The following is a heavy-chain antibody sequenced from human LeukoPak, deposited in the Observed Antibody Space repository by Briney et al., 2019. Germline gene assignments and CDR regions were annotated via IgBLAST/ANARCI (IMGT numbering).Heavy chain of an antibody. CDR2: ILSDGSKE. CDR1: GFTFSSYG. J-gene: IGHJ4*02. Sequence: PGGSLRLSCAASGFTFSSYGMHWVRQAPGKGLEWVAVILSDGSKEFYTDSVKGRFTISRDNSKNTLYLQMNSLRAEDTAVYYCASDAGGTTYNYWGQGTLVTVSS. CDR3: ASDAGGTTYNY. V-gene: IGHV3-33*01. D-gene: IGHD1-26*01.